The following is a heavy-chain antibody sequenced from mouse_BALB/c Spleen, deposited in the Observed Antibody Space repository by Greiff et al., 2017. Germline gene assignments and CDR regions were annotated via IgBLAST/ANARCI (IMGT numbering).Heavy chain of an antibody. D-gene: IGHD1-1*01. J-gene: IGHJ1*01. CDR2: IWAGGST. Sequence: QVQLKQSGPGLVAPSQSLSITCTVSGFSLTSYGVHWVRQPPGKGLEWLGVIWAGGSTNYNSALMSRLSISKDNSKSQVFLKMNSLQTDDTAMYYCARDRDYYGSSYWYFDVWGAGTTVTVSS. CDR1: GFSLTSYG. V-gene: IGHV2-9*02. CDR3: ARDRDYYGSSYWYFDV.